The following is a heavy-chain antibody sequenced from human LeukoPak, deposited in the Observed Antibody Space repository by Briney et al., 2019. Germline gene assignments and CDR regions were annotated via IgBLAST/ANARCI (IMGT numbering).Heavy chain of an antibody. CDR2: INPSGGST. CDR1: GYTFTSYY. CDR3: ARDMLTRSSSSWDPYYFAY. J-gene: IGHJ4*02. Sequence: ASVKVSGKASGYTFTSYYMHWVRQAPGQGLEWMGVINPSGGSTSYAQKFQGRVTMTRDTATSTGYRELSSLRSEDTAVYYCARDMLTRSSSSWDPYYFAYWGQGTLVTVSS. V-gene: IGHV1-46*01. D-gene: IGHD6-13*01.